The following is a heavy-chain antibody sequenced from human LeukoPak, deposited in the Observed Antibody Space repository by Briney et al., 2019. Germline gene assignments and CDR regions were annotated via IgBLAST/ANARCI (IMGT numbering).Heavy chain of an antibody. CDR2: INPSGGGT. CDR3: ARAVAGADDAFDI. Sequence: ASVKVSCKASGYTFTSYYMHWVRQAPGQGLEWMGIINPSGGGTSYAQKFQGRVTITRNTSISTAYMELSSLRSEDTAVYYCARAVAGADDAFDIWGQGTMVTVSS. D-gene: IGHD6-19*01. J-gene: IGHJ3*02. V-gene: IGHV1-46*01. CDR1: GYTFTSYY.